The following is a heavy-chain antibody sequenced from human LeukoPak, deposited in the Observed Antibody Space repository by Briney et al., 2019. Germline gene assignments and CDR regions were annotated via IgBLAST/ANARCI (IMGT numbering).Heavy chain of an antibody. CDR2: INPNSGGT. CDR3: ARGLYRIQLWPRWYIDY. J-gene: IGHJ4*02. Sequence: ASVTVSCKASGYTFTGYYMHWVRQAPGQGLEWMGWINPNSGGTNYAQKFQGRVTMTRDTSISTAYMELSRLRSDDTAVYYCARGLYRIQLWPRWYIDYWGQGTLVTVSS. CDR1: GYTFTGYY. D-gene: IGHD5-18*01. V-gene: IGHV1-2*02.